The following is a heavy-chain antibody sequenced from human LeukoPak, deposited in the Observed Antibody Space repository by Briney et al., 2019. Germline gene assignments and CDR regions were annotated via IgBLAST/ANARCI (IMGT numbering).Heavy chain of an antibody. CDR3: ARLGGDYPYYFDY. V-gene: IGHV4-34*01. Sequence: NPSETLSLTCAVYGGSFSGYYWSWIRQPPGKGLEWIGEINHSGTTNYNPSLKSRLTISVDTSKNEFSLHLSSLTAADTAVYYCARLGGDYPYYFDYWGQGTLVTVSS. J-gene: IGHJ4*02. CDR2: INHSGTT. D-gene: IGHD4-17*01. CDR1: GGSFSGYY.